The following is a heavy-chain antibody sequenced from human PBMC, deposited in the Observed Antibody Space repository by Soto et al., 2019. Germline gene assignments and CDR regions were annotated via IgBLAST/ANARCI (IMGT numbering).Heavy chain of an antibody. D-gene: IGHD2-2*01. CDR1: GGSISSSNW. Sequence: SETLSLTCAVSGGSISSSNWWSWVRQPPGXGLEWIGEIYHSGSTNYNPSLKSRVTISVDKSKNQFSLKLSSVTAADTAVYYCARDKEGYCSSTSCYNWFDPWGQGTLVTVSS. V-gene: IGHV4-4*02. CDR2: IYHSGST. CDR3: ARDKEGYCSSTSCYNWFDP. J-gene: IGHJ5*02.